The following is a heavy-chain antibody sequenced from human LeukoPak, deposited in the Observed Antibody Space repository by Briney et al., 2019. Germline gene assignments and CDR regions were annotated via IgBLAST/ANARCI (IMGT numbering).Heavy chain of an antibody. Sequence: GGSLRLSCAASGFTFSNYNLNWVRQAPGKGLEWLSYITSSSSAIYYADSVKGRFTISRDNAKNSLYLQMNSLRAEDTAVYYCARDRGGRGLDYWGQGTLVTVSS. V-gene: IGHV3-48*04. CDR1: GFTFSNYN. J-gene: IGHJ4*02. D-gene: IGHD4-23*01. CDR2: ITSSSSAI. CDR3: ARDRGGRGLDY.